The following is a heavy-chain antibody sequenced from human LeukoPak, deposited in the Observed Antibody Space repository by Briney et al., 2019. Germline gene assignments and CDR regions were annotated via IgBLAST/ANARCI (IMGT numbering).Heavy chain of an antibody. V-gene: IGHV3-23*01. CDR2: INGSGNRT. CDR1: GFTFSRNA. CDR3: AKWGCSGGSCYPFDY. D-gene: IGHD2-15*01. J-gene: IGHJ4*02. Sequence: GGSLRLACAASGFTFSRNAMGWVRQAAGKGLEWVSAINGSGNRTYYADSVKGRFTISRDNSKNTLYLQMNSLRAEDTAIYYCAKWGCSGGSCYPFDYWGQGTLVTVSS.